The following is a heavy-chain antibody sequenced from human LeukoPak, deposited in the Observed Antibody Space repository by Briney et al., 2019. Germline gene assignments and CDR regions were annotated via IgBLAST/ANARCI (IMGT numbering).Heavy chain of an antibody. CDR3: ARGQVAFDI. V-gene: IGHV3-9*01. CDR1: GFTFDDYA. Sequence: GGSLRLSCAASGFTFDDYAMHWVRQAPGKGLEWVSSISWNSRSIGYADSVKGRFTISRDNAKNSLYLQMNSLRAEDTAVYYCARGQVAFDIWGQGTMVTVSS. J-gene: IGHJ3*02. CDR2: ISWNSRSI.